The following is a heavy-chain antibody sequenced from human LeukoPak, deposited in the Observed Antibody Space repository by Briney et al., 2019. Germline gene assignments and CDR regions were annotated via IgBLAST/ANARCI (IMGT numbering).Heavy chain of an antibody. Sequence: GGSLRLSCAASGFTFSSYGMHWVRQAPGKGLEWVAVVRYDGSNKYYADSVKGRFTISRDNSKNTLYLQMNSLRAEDTAVYYCAKDPQYPIVVVPAGDNFDYWGQGTLVTVSS. J-gene: IGHJ4*02. V-gene: IGHV3-30*02. CDR2: VRYDGSNK. CDR3: AKDPQYPIVVVPAGDNFDY. CDR1: GFTFSSYG. D-gene: IGHD2-2*01.